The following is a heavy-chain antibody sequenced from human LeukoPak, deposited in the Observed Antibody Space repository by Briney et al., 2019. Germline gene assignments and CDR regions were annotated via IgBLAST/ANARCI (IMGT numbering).Heavy chain of an antibody. CDR1: GFTFSSYW. V-gene: IGHV3-7*03. J-gene: IGHJ4*02. CDR2: IKQDGSEK. D-gene: IGHD6-19*01. Sequence: GGSLRLSSAASGFTFSSYWMTWVRQAPGKGLEWVANIKQDGSEKYYVDSVKGRFTISRDNAKNSLYLQVNSLRAEDTAVYYCARENDSGWSGPFDYWGQGTLVIVSS. CDR3: ARENDSGWSGPFDY.